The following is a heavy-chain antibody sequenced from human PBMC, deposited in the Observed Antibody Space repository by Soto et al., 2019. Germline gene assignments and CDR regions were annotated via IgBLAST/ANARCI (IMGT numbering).Heavy chain of an antibody. CDR3: ARRAPLAFKRILYGMDV. CDR2: IYYSGST. CDR1: GGSISSSSYY. J-gene: IGHJ6*02. Sequence: SETLSLTCTVSGGSISSSSYYWGWIRQPPGKGLEWIGSIYYSGSTYYNPSLKSRVTISVDTSKNQFSLKLSSVTAADTAVYYCARRAPLAFKRILYGMDVWGQGTTVTVSS. V-gene: IGHV4-39*01. D-gene: IGHD3-3*02.